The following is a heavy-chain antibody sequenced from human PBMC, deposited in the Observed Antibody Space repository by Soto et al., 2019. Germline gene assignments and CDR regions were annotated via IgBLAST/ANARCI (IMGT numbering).Heavy chain of an antibody. Sequence: QVQLVQSGAEVKKPGSSVKVSCKASGGTFSSYAISWVRQAPGQGLEWMGGIIPIFGTANYAQKFQGRVTITADESTSTAYMELSSLRSEDTAVYYCARVFELGRVTKLVDAFDIWGQGTMVTVSS. J-gene: IGHJ3*02. V-gene: IGHV1-69*12. CDR1: GGTFSSYA. D-gene: IGHD3-3*01. CDR3: ARVFELGRVTKLVDAFDI. CDR2: IIPIFGTA.